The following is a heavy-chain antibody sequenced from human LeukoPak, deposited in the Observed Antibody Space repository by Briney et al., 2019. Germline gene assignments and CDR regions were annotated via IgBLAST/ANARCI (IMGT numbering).Heavy chain of an antibody. Sequence: ASVKVSCKASGYTFTSYDINWVRQAPGQGLEWMGWISAYNGNTNYAQKLQGRVTMTTDTSTSTAYMELRSLRSDDTAVYYCARDPGQWLVHRAFDIWGQGTMVTVSS. CDR3: ARDPGQWLVHRAFDI. J-gene: IGHJ3*02. D-gene: IGHD6-19*01. CDR1: GYTFTSYD. V-gene: IGHV1-18*01. CDR2: ISAYNGNT.